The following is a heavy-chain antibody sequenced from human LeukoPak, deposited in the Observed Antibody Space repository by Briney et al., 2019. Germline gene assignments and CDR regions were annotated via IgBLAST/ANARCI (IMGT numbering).Heavy chain of an antibody. D-gene: IGHD6-13*01. Sequence: GSSVNVSCKASGGTFSSYAISWVRQAPGQGLEWMGGIIPIFGTANYAQKFQGRVTITADESTCTAYMELSSLRSEDTAVYYCARVQSGSWHDYWGQGTLVTVSS. CDR2: IIPIFGTA. V-gene: IGHV1-69*01. J-gene: IGHJ4*02. CDR3: ARVQSGSWHDY. CDR1: GGTFSSYA.